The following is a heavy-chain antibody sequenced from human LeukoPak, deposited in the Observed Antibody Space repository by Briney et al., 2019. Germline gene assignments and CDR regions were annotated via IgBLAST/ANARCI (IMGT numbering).Heavy chain of an antibody. CDR3: ATSSNYLRCYYYYSNV. CDR1: GHTLTALS. CDR2: FDPEDGET. V-gene: IGHV1-24*01. Sequence: ASVKVSCKVSGHTLTALSMHWVRQAPGKGLEWMGGFDPEDGETIYAQKFQGRVTMTEDTSTDTAYIELSSLRSEDTFMYYCATSSNYLRCYYYYSNVWGQGTTVTVSS. J-gene: IGHJ6*03. D-gene: IGHD3-22*01.